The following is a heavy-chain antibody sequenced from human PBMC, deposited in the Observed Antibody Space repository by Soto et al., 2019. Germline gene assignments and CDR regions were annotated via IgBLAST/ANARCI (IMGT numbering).Heavy chain of an antibody. D-gene: IGHD3-22*01. Sequence: SETLSLTCTVSGGSISSGDYYWSWIRQPPGKGLEWIGYIYYSGSTYYNPSLKSRVTISVDTSKNQCSLKLSSVTAADTAVDYCARGPPMIVVGWGQGTLVTVSS. J-gene: IGHJ4*02. CDR1: GGSISSGDYY. CDR3: ARGPPMIVVG. CDR2: IYYSGST. V-gene: IGHV4-30-4*01.